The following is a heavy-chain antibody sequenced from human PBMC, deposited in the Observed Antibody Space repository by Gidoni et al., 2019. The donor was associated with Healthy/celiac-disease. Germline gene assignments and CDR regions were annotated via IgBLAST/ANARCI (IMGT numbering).Heavy chain of an antibody. J-gene: IGHJ4*02. V-gene: IGHV2-26*01. CDR1: GFSLSTARMG. Sequence: QVTLKESGPVLVKPTETLTLTCTVSGFSLSTARMGVSWIRQPPGKALEWLAHIFSNDEKSYNTSLKSRLTISKDTSKSQVVLTMTNMDPVDTATYYCARINDDSSGYYYLLDYWGQGTLVTVSS. CDR3: ARINDDSSGYYYLLDY. CDR2: IFSNDEK. D-gene: IGHD3-22*01.